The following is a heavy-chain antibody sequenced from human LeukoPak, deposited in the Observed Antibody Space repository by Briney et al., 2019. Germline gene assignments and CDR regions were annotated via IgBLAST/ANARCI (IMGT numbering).Heavy chain of an antibody. CDR2: ISYDGSTK. CDR1: GFTFSSYA. V-gene: IGHV3-30*04. D-gene: IGHD5-24*01. J-gene: IGHJ4*02. CDR3: ARDPDLAWLQFLFDY. Sequence: GGSLRLSCAASGFTFSSYAMHWVRQAPGKGLEWVVVISYDGSTKYYADSVKGRFTISRDNSKNTLYLQMNSLRAEDTAVYYCARDPDLAWLQFLFDYWGQGTLVTVSS.